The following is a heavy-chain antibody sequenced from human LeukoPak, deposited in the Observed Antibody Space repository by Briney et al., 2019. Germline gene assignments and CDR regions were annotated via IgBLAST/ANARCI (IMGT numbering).Heavy chain of an antibody. V-gene: IGHV5-10-1*01. CDR2: IDPSDSYT. CDR1: GYXFTSYW. CDR3: ASXCSGTSCSNFDY. J-gene: IGHJ4*02. D-gene: IGHD2-15*01. Sequence: GESLKISCKGSGYXFTSYWISWVRXXPGXXLEWMGRIDPSDSYTNYSPSFQGHVTISADKSISTAYLQWSSLKASDTAMYXXASXCSGTSCSNFDYWGQGTLVTVSX.